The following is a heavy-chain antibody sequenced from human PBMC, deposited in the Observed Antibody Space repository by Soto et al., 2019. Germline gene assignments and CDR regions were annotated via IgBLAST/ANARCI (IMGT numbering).Heavy chain of an antibody. CDR2: ISSSSSYI. V-gene: IGHV3-21*01. Sequence: PGGSLRLSCGASGFTFISYSMKWVRQAPGKGLEWVSSISSSSSYIYYADSVKGRFTISRDNAKNSLYLQMNSLRAEDTAVYYCARLGAAGSFSHWGQGTLVTVSS. D-gene: IGHD6-13*01. CDR3: ARLGAAGSFSH. CDR1: GFTFISYS. J-gene: IGHJ4*02.